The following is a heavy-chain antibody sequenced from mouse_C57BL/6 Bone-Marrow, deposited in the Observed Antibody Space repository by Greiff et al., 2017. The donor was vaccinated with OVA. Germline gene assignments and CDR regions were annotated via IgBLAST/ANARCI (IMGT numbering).Heavy chain of an antibody. J-gene: IGHJ3*01. CDR2: IDPSDSYT. V-gene: IGHV1-50*01. CDR1: GYTFTSYW. CDR3: ARETGTRAY. Sequence: QVQLQQPGAELVKPGASVKLSCKASGYTFTSYWMQWVKQRPGQGLEWIGEIDPSDSYTNYNQKFKGKATLTVDTSSSTAYMQLSSLTSEDYAVYYCARETGTRAYWGQGTLVTVSA. D-gene: IGHD4-1*01.